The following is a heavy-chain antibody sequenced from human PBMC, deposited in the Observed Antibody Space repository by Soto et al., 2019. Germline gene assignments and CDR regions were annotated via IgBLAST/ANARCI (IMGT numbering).Heavy chain of an antibody. V-gene: IGHV2-5*02. D-gene: IGHD3-16*02. CDR3: AHRARKYDYVWGSYRRSDDFDI. J-gene: IGHJ3*02. CDR1: GFSLSTSGVG. CDR2: IYWDDDK. Sequence: QITLKESGPTLVKPTQTLTLTCTFSGFSLSTSGVGVGWIRQPPGKALEWLALIYWDDDKRYSPSLKSRLTITKATCKSQVVLTITNIDPVNTATYNCAHRARKYDYVWGSYRRSDDFDIWGQGTMVTVYS.